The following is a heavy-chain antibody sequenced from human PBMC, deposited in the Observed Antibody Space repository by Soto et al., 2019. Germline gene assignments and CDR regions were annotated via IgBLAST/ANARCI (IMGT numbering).Heavy chain of an antibody. CDR1: GFTFSNAW. CDR3: TTVILSYYYGSGSEARIAFDI. CDR2: IKSKTDGGTT. V-gene: IGHV3-15*01. J-gene: IGHJ3*02. D-gene: IGHD3-10*01. Sequence: GGSLRLSCAASGFTFSNAWMNWVRQAPGKGLEWVGRIKSKTDGGTTDYAAPVKGRFTISRDDSKNTLYLQMNSLKTEDTAVYYCTTVILSYYYGSGSEARIAFDIWGQGTMVTVSS.